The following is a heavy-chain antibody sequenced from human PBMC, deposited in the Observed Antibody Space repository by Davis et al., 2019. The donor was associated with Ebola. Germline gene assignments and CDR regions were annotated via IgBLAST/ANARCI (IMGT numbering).Heavy chain of an antibody. CDR1: GGTFSSYA. D-gene: IGHD1-26*01. V-gene: IGHV1-69*04. J-gene: IGHJ5*02. CDR3: ASSWGNWFDP. CDR2: IIPILGIA. Sequence: SVKVSCKASGGTFSSYAISWVRQAPGQGLEWMGRIIPILGIANYAQKFQGRVTITADESTSTAYMELSSLRSEDTAVYYCASSWGNWFDPWGQGTLVTVSS.